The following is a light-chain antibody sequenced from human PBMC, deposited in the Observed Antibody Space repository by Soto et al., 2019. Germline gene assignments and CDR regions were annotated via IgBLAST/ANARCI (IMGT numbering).Light chain of an antibody. V-gene: IGLV2-14*01. CDR2: EVS. Sequence: QSALTKPASVSGSPGQSSTISCTGTSSDVGGYNYVSWYQQHPGKAPKLMIYEVSNRPSGVSNRFSGSKSGNTASLTISGLQAEDEADYYCSSYTSSSTYVFGTGTKLTVL. CDR3: SSYTSSSTYV. CDR1: SSDVGGYNY. J-gene: IGLJ1*01.